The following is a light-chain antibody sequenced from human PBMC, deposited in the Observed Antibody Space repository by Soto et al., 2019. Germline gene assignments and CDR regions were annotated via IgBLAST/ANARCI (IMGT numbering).Light chain of an antibody. V-gene: IGLV2-14*01. Sequence: QSVLTQPASVSGSPGQSITISCTGTSSDVGAYNYDSWYQQYPGEAPKVIIYDVSHRPAGVSNRFSGSKSGNTASLTISGLQTQDEADYYSRSYTSATTYVFGTGTKVTDL. J-gene: IGLJ1*01. CDR3: RSYTSATTYV. CDR1: SSDVGAYNY. CDR2: DVS.